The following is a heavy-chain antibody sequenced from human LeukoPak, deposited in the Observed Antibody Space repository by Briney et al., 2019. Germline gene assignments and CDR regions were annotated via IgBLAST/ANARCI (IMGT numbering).Heavy chain of an antibody. CDR2: MNPNSGNT. V-gene: IGHV1-8*01. CDR1: GYTFTSYD. D-gene: IGHD3-9*01. Sequence: ASVKVSCKASGYTFTSYDINWVRKATGQGLEWMGWMNPNSGNTGYAQKFQGRVTMTRNTSISTAYMELSSLRSEDTAVYYCARLKTGLYGTIDYWGQGTLVTVSS. J-gene: IGHJ4*02. CDR3: ARLKTGLYGTIDY.